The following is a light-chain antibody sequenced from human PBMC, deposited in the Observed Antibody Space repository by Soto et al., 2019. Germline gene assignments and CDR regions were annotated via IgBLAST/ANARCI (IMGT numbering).Light chain of an antibody. CDR3: HQRQSWPRT. CDR1: QYINTR. CDR2: QTS. J-gene: IGKJ3*01. V-gene: IGKV3-11*01. Sequence: EIVLTQSPATLSSFPGDRVTLSCRASQYINTRLDWYQHRPGQAPRLLIYQTSIRAAGIPAMFSARGSGTDFTLTISDVQPEDFALYYCHQRQSWPRTFGPGTKVDIK.